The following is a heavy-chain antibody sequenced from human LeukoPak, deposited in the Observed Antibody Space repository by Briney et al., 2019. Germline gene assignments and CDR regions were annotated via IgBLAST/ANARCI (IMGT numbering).Heavy chain of an antibody. CDR1: GYTFTSYD. CDR3: VLTTDESGWYYGLDV. J-gene: IGHJ3*01. V-gene: IGHV1-8*03. CDR2: MDPKTGNA. Sequence: ASVKVSCKASGYTFTSYDIHWVRQATGQGLEWMGWMDPKTGNAGSAQKFQDRVTFTRDTSINTAYMELRSLGSGDSAVYYCVLTTDESGWYYGLDVWGQGTMVTVSS. D-gene: IGHD6-19*01.